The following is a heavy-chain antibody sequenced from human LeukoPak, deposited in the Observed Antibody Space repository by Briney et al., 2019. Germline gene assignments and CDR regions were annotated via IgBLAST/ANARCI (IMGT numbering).Heavy chain of an antibody. D-gene: IGHD1-26*01. J-gene: IGHJ4*02. V-gene: IGHV3-11*01. CDR2: ISSSGGTI. CDR1: GFTFSRYY. Sequence: AGGSLRLSCAASGFTFSRYYMSWSRQAPGKGLEWVSKISSSGGTISYADSVKGRFTISRDNAKNSLYLQMNSLKTEDTAVYYCALTEWELKLGYWGQGTLVTVSS. CDR3: ALTEWELKLGY.